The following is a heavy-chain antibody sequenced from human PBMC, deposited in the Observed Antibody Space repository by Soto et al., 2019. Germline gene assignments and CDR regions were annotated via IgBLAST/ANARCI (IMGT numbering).Heavy chain of an antibody. CDR3: ARDRGMAHYYYGMDV. CDR1: GGSINSGGYY. CDR2: IYYSGST. Sequence: SETLSLTCTVSGGSINSGGYYWSWIRQHPGKGLEWIGYIYYSGSTYYNPSLKSRVTISVDTSKNQFSLKLSSVTAADTAVYYCARDRGMAHYYYGMDVWGQGTTVTVSS. D-gene: IGHD6-13*01. V-gene: IGHV4-31*03. J-gene: IGHJ6*02.